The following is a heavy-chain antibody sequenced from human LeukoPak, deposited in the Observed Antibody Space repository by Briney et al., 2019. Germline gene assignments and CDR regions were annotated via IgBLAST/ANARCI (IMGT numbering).Heavy chain of an antibody. V-gene: IGHV1-46*01. CDR3: ARTLLTGFYMPPGY. Sequence: GASVTVSCKASGYTFSNYYIHWVRQAPGQRLEWMGKINPSDDDITYAQKFQDRVTMTSDTSTSAVYMDLSSLRSEDTAGYYCARTLLTGFYMPPGYRGQGSLVTVSS. CDR2: INPSDDDI. D-gene: IGHD3-9*01. J-gene: IGHJ4*02. CDR1: GYTFSNYY.